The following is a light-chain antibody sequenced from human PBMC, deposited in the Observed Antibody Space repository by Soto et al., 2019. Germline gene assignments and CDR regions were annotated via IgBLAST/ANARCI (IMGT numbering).Light chain of an antibody. J-gene: IGKJ2*01. CDR2: GAS. CDR3: QQYYSYPYT. Sequence: EIVMTQSPATLSVSPGERATLSCRASQSVSSSLAWYHQKPGQGPRLLIYGASTRASGIPARFSGSGSGTEFTLTISSLQSEDFAVYYCQQYYSYPYTFGQGTKLEIK. CDR1: QSVSSS. V-gene: IGKV3-15*01.